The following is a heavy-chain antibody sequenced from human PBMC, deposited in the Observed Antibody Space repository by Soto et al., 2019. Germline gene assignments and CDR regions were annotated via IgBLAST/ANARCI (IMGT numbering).Heavy chain of an antibody. Sequence: SETLSLTCAVYGGSFSGYYWSWIRQPPGKGLEWIGEINHSGSTNYNPSLKSRVTISVDTSKNQFSLKLSSVTAADTAVYYCARGAIQLWLRYFDYWGQGTLVTVSS. CDR3: ARGAIQLWLRYFDY. D-gene: IGHD5-18*01. CDR1: GGSFSGYY. J-gene: IGHJ4*02. CDR2: INHSGST. V-gene: IGHV4-34*01.